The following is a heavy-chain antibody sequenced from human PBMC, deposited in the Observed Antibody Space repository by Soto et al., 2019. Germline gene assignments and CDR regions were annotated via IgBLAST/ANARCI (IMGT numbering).Heavy chain of an antibody. CDR3: AIGDPPLWFGE. D-gene: IGHD3-10*01. Sequence: QVQLVESGGGLVMPGGSLRLSCAASGFTFSDYYMSWIRQAPGKGLEWVSYISSSSSYTNYADSVKGRFTISRDNAKNSLYLPMNSLRAEDTAVYYCAIGDPPLWFGEGGQGTTVTVSS. J-gene: IGHJ6*02. CDR2: ISSSSSYT. CDR1: GFTFSDYY. V-gene: IGHV3-11*05.